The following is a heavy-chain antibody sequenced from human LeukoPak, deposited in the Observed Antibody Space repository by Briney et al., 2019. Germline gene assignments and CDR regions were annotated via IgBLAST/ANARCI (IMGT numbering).Heavy chain of an antibody. J-gene: IGHJ4*02. Sequence: PGGSLRLSCAASGFTFSSYSMNWVRQAPGKGLEWLSYISYNSGTISYADSVKGRFTVSRDDAANSLYLQMTSLRVEDTAVYYCARGRLGGHFNWMPSPPDYWGQGTLDTVSS. CDR3: ARGRLGGHFNWMPSPPDY. CDR2: ISYNSGTI. CDR1: GFTFSSYS. D-gene: IGHD3-9*01. V-gene: IGHV3-48*04.